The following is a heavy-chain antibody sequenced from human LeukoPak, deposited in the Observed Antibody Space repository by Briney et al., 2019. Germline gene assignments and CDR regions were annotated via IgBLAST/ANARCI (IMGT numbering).Heavy chain of an antibody. V-gene: IGHV3-21*01. CDR1: GFTFSSYS. Sequence: GGSLRLSCAASGFTFSSYSMNWVRQAPGKGLEWVSSISRSSSHMYYADYADSVKGRFTISRDNAKNSLYLQMNSLRAEDTAVYYCARDFPTVTHNGMDVWGQGTTVTVSS. CDR2: ISRSSSHMYYA. J-gene: IGHJ6*02. D-gene: IGHD4-17*01. CDR3: ARDFPTVTHNGMDV.